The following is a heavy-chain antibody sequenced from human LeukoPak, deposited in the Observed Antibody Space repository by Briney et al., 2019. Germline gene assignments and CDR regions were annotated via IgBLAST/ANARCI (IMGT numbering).Heavy chain of an antibody. D-gene: IGHD3-3*01. Sequence: GGSLRLSCAASGFTFSRYWMHWVRQAPGKGLMWVSRISPDGSTTLYADSVKGRFTISRDNAKNTLYLQMNSLGAEDTAVYYCARTPTYGFWSGYTLDVWGQGTTVTVSS. V-gene: IGHV3-74*03. CDR3: ARTPTYGFWSGYTLDV. CDR1: GFTFSRYW. J-gene: IGHJ6*02. CDR2: ISPDGSTT.